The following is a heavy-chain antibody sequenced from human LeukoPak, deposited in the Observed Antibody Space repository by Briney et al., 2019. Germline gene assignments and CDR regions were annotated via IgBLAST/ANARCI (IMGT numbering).Heavy chain of an antibody. CDR2: INHSGST. V-gene: IGHV4-34*01. D-gene: IGHD3-10*01. J-gene: IGHJ4*02. CDR3: ARGETGGSGSYSYYFDY. CDR1: GGSFSGYY. Sequence: SETLSLTCAVYGGSFSGYYWSWIRQPPGKGLEWIGEINHSGSTNYNPSLKSRVTISVDTSKNQFSLKLSSVTAADTAVYHCARGETGGSGSYSYYFDYWGQGTLVTVSS.